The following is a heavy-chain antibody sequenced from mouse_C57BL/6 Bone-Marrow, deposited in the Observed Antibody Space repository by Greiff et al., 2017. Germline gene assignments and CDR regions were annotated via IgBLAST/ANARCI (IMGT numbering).Heavy chain of an antibody. CDR1: GYTFTSYW. J-gene: IGHJ1*03. CDR3: ATHHYYGSSYWYFDV. Sequence: VQLQQPGAELVKPGASVKLSCKASGYTFTSYWMHWVKQRPGQGLEWIGMIHPNSGSTNYNEKFKSKATLTVDKSSSTAYMQLSSLTSEDSAVYYCATHHYYGSSYWYFDVWVTGTTVTVSS. D-gene: IGHD1-1*01. V-gene: IGHV1-64*01. CDR2: IHPNSGST.